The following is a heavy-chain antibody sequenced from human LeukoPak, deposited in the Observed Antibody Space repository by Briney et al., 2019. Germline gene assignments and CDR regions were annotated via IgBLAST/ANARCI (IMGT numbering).Heavy chain of an antibody. D-gene: IGHD1-26*01. V-gene: IGHV1-2*02. J-gene: IGHJ4*02. CDR3: AREGLVGASGFDY. Sequence: SGTVSCTASGYTFTYYYMHWVRQAPGQGLEWMGWINQNSGGTNYAQKFQGRVTMTRDTSISTAYMELSRLRSYDTAVYYCAREGLVGASGFDYWGQGTLVTSST. CDR2: INQNSGGT. CDR1: GYTFTYYY.